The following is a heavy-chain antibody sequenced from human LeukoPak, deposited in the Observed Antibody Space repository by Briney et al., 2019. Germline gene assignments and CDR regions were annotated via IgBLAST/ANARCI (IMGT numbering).Heavy chain of an antibody. CDR1: GFTFSIYA. D-gene: IGHD3-16*01. J-gene: IGHJ4*02. CDR3: ARGLRYLDY. V-gene: IGHV3-23*01. Sequence: GGSLRLSCAASGFTFSIYAMSWVRQAPGKGLEWVSTISGSGGSTYYAESVKGRFTISRDNSKNTLELQMNSLRAEDTAVYYCARGLRYLDYWGQGTLVTVPS. CDR2: ISGSGGST.